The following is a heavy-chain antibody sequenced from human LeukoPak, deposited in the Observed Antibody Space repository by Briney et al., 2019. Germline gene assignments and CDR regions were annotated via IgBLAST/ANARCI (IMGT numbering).Heavy chain of an antibody. CDR3: ARDGGDYGSGSYYAY. D-gene: IGHD3-10*01. V-gene: IGHV3-74*01. CDR1: GFTSSSYW. CDR2: INDDGTYT. Sequence: PGGSLRLSCALSGFTSSSYWMHWVRQVPGKGLVWVSRINDDGTYTVYADSVKGRFTISRDNAKKSLYLQMDSLRAEDTAVYYCARDGGDYGSGSYYAYWGQGTLVTVSS. J-gene: IGHJ4*02.